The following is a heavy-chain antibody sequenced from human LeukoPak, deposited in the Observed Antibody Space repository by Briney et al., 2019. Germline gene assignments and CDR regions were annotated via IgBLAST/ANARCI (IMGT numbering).Heavy chain of an antibody. V-gene: IGHV3-43*02. Sequence: TGGSLRLSCAASGFTFSSYVMSWVRQAPGKGLEWVSLISGDGGSTFYADSVKGRFSISRDNSKNSLYLQMNSLRTEDTAMYYCAKESGKFDDWGQGTLVAVSS. J-gene: IGHJ4*02. CDR3: AKESGKFDD. CDR2: ISGDGGST. D-gene: IGHD3-16*01. CDR1: GFTFSSYV.